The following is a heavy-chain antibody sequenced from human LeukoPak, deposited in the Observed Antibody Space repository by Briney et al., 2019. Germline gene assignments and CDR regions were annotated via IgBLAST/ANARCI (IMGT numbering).Heavy chain of an antibody. V-gene: IGHV3-7*03. D-gene: IGHD3-22*01. CDR1: GFTFNTYW. J-gene: IGHJ4*02. CDR3: ARDSGDSDYDHWIDY. Sequence: GGSLRLSCAASGFTFNTYWMAWVRQAPGKGLEWVANIKRDGSEKKYADSVKGRFTISRDNAKNSLYLQMNSLRAEDTAVYYCARDSGDSDYDHWIDYWGQGTLVTVSS. CDR2: IKRDGSEK.